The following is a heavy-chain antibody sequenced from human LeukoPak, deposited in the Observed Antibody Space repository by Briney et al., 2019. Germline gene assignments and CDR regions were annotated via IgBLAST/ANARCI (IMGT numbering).Heavy chain of an antibody. Sequence: GGSLRLSCVVSGFTFSSYSMIWVRQAPGKGLQWVSNMKKDGSETNYVDSVKGRFTISRDNAKNSLYLQMNSLRAEDTAVYYCGRHRSGSGTYFIDYWGQGTLVSVSS. D-gene: IGHD3-10*01. CDR2: MKKDGSET. V-gene: IGHV3-7*01. J-gene: IGHJ4*02. CDR3: GRHRSGSGTYFIDY. CDR1: GFTFSSYS.